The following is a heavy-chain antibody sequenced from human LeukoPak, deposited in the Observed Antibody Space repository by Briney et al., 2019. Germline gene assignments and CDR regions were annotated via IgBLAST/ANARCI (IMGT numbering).Heavy chain of an antibody. D-gene: IGHD1-1*01. CDR3: ARDHNYAFDN. Sequence: GGSLRLSCAASGFAFDIYWMTWVRQAPGKGLEWVANIKKDGSVRQYVDAVRGRFAVSRDNAKNSLYLQMNSLRVEDTAVYYCARDHNYAFDNWGQGTLVSVAS. CDR1: GFAFDIYW. V-gene: IGHV3-7*01. J-gene: IGHJ4*02. CDR2: IKKDGSVR.